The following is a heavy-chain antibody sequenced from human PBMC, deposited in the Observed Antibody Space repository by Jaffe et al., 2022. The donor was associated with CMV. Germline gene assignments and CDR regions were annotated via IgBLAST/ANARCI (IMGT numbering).Heavy chain of an antibody. CDR2: ISSSSSYI. D-gene: IGHD3-9*01. V-gene: IGHV3-21*01. CDR1: GFTFSSYS. J-gene: IGHJ4*02. CDR3: ARDLTSNGPVDY. Sequence: EVQLVESGGGLVKPGGSLRLSCAASGFTFSSYSMNWVRQAPGKGLEWVSSISSSSSYIYYADSVKGRFTISRDNAKNSLYLQMNSLRAEDTAVYYCARDLTSNGPVDYWGQGTLVTVSS.